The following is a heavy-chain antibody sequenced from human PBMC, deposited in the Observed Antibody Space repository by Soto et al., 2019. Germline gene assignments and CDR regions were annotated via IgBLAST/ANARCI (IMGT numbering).Heavy chain of an antibody. Sequence: EVQLVESGGGLVQPGGSLRLSCAASGFTFSSYCMSWVRQAPGKGLEWVANIRQDGSEKYYVDSVKGRFTISRDNAKNSLYLQMNRLRAEDTAVYYCARAGDWFYYYMDVWGKGTTVTVSS. CDR2: IRQDGSEK. V-gene: IGHV3-7*01. J-gene: IGHJ6*03. CDR1: GFTFSSYC. CDR3: ARAGDWFYYYMDV. D-gene: IGHD3-9*01.